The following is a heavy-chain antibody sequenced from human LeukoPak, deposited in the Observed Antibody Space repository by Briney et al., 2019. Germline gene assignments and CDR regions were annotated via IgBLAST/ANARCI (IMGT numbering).Heavy chain of an antibody. D-gene: IGHD6-13*01. CDR2: ISGSGGST. J-gene: IGHJ4*02. CDR3: AKDWPSYSSSWYFDY. CDR1: GFTFSSYT. V-gene: IGHV3-23*01. Sequence: GGSLRLSCAASGFTFSSYTMSWVRQAPGKGLEWVSAISGSGGSTYYADSVKGRFTISRDNSKNTLYLQMNSLRAEDTAVYYCAKDWPSYSSSWYFDYWGQGTLVTVSS.